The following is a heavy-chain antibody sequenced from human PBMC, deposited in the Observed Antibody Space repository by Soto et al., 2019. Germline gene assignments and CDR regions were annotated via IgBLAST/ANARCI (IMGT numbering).Heavy chain of an antibody. CDR2: IIPIFGTA. V-gene: IGHV1-69*13. D-gene: IGHD3-10*01. J-gene: IGHJ4*02. CDR1: GGTFGSYA. CDR3: AKGSTIWFGELYEATVDY. Sequence: SVKVSCKASGGTFGSYAISWVRQAPGQGLEWMGGIIPIFGTANYAQKFQGRVTITADESTSTAYMELSSLRSEDTAVYYCAKGSTIWFGELYEATVDYWGQG.